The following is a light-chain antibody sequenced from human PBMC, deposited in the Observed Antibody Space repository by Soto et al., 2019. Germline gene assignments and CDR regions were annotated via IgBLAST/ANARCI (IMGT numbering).Light chain of an antibody. CDR2: GAS. CDR3: QQYGSSRRT. J-gene: IGKJ1*01. CDR1: QSLSSTY. Sequence: IVLTHSASTLSLSTGERATLSCRASQSLSSTYLAWCQQKNGQAPRLVIYGASSRATGISDRFSGSGYGTDFNLTISRLETEDFAVYYCQQYGSSRRTFGQGTKVDIK. V-gene: IGKV3-20*01.